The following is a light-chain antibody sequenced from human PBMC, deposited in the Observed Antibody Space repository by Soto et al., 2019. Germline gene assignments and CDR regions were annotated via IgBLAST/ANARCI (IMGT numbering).Light chain of an antibody. V-gene: IGLV2-14*01. J-gene: IGLJ1*01. Sequence: QSALTQPASVSGSPGQSITISCTGTSSDVGAYNYVSWYQHHPGKAPKLVIYEVSHRPSGVSNRFSGSKSGNKASLTISGLQPEDEADYCCSSYRSGSTSYVFGSGTKLTVL. CDR3: SSYRSGSTSYV. CDR2: EVS. CDR1: SSDVGAYNY.